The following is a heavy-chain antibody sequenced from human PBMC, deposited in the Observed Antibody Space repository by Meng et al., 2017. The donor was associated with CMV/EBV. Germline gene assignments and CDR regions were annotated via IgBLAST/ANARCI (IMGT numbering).Heavy chain of an antibody. V-gene: IGHV3-9*03. Sequence: SLKISCAASGFTFDDYAMHWVRQAPGKGLEWVSGISWNSGSIGYADSVKGRFTISRDNAKNSLYLQMNSLRAEDMALYYCAKDMIVGDMDVWGQGTTVTVSS. CDR2: ISWNSGSI. J-gene: IGHJ6*02. D-gene: IGHD3-22*01. CDR1: GFTFDDYA. CDR3: AKDMIVGDMDV.